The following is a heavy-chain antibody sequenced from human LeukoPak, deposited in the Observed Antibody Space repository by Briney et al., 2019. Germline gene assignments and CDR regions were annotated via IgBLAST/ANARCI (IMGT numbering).Heavy chain of an antibody. J-gene: IGHJ5*02. CDR1: SGSISSSSYY. Sequence: SETLSLTCTVSSGSISSSSYYWGWILQPPGKGLEWIGSIYYSGSTYHNPSLRSRVTISVDTSKNQFSLRLSSVTAADTAVYYCASLLGEYTYVYHWGQGTLVTVSS. D-gene: IGHD5-18*01. V-gene: IGHV4-39*01. CDR3: ASLLGEYTYVYH. CDR2: IYYSGST.